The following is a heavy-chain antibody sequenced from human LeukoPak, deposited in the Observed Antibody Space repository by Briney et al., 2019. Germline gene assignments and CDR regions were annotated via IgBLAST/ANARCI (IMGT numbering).Heavy chain of an antibody. CDR3: TREQDREAAATVVGDY. Sequence: GGSLRLSCAASGFTFSSYSMNWVRQAPGKGLEWISHISTGTYIAYTDSVKGRFTISRDNAKNSLYLQMNSLRAEDTAVYYCTREQDREAAATVVGDYWGQGTLVTVSS. D-gene: IGHD4-23*01. CDR1: GFTFSSYS. J-gene: IGHJ4*02. V-gene: IGHV3-21*05. CDR2: ISTGTYI.